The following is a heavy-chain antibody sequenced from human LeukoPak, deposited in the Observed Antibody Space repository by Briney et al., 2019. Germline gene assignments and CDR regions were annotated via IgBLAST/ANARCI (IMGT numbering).Heavy chain of an antibody. CDR3: ARAFITMVRGVITNPSNWFDP. CDR2: IYHSGST. J-gene: IGHJ5*02. D-gene: IGHD3-10*01. V-gene: IGHV4-38-2*01. Sequence: SETLSLTCAVSGYSISSGYYWGWIRQPPGKGLEWIGGIYHSGSTYYNPSLKSRVTISVDTSKNQFSLKLSSVTAADTAVYYCARAFITMVRGVITNPSNWFDPWGQGTLVTVSS. CDR1: GYSISSGYY.